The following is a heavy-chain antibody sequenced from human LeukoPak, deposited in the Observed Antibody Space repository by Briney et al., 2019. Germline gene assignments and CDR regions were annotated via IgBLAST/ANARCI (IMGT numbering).Heavy chain of an antibody. J-gene: IGHJ4*02. CDR1: GFTFSSYA. CDR2: ISPGGGPT. Sequence: PGGSLGLSRAASGFTFSSYAMSWVRQAPGKGLEWVSGISPGGGPTYYADSVKGRFTISRDDSENTVYLQMKSLRAEDTAVYYCAKDGAWLRFDDWGQGILVTVSS. CDR3: AKDGAWLRFDD. D-gene: IGHD5-12*01. V-gene: IGHV3-23*01.